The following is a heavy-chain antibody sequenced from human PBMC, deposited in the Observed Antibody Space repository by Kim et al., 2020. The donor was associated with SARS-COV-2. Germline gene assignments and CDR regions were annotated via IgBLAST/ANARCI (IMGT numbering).Heavy chain of an antibody. CDR3: ARGKVVPAAPTQGYYYYYGMDV. V-gene: IGHV1-69*13. CDR1: GGTFSSYA. CDR2: IIPIFGTA. J-gene: IGHJ6*02. Sequence: SVKVSCKASGGTFSSYAISWVRQAPGQGLEWMGGIIPIFGTANYAQKFQGRVTITADESTSTAYMELSSLRSEDTAVYYCARGKVVPAAPTQGYYYYYGMDVWGQGTTVTVSS. D-gene: IGHD2-2*01.